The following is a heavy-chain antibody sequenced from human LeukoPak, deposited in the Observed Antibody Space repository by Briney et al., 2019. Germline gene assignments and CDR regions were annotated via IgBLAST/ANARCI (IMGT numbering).Heavy chain of an antibody. CDR1: GFTFSSYS. J-gene: IGHJ3*02. CDR3: ARTYYDILTGYGVGFDI. Sequence: GGSLRLSCAASGFTFSSYSMKWVRQAPGKGLEWVSYISSSGSTIYYADSVKGRFTISRDNAKNSLYLQMNSLRAEDTAVYYCARTYYDILTGYGVGFDIWGQGSMVTVSS. D-gene: IGHD3-9*01. CDR2: ISSSGSTI. V-gene: IGHV3-48*04.